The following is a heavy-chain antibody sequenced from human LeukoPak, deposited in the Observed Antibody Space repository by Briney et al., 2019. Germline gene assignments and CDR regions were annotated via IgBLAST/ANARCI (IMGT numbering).Heavy chain of an antibody. CDR3: ARAPSPASYAMDV. Sequence: ASVKVSCKASGYTFRSFDVNWVRQATGQGLEWMGWMNPNSGNTGYAQEFQGRVTMTRNTSINIAYMEVSGLTSEDTAVYYCARAPSPASYAMDVWGQGTTVTVSS. J-gene: IGHJ6*02. CDR1: GYTFRSFD. CDR2: MNPNSGNT. V-gene: IGHV1-8*01.